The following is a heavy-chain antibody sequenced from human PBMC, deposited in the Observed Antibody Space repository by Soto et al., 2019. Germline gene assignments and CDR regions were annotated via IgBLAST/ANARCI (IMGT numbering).Heavy chain of an antibody. CDR1: GYTFTSNG. J-gene: IGHJ3*02. V-gene: IGHV1-18*04. Sequence: ASVKVSCKESGYTFTSNGISWVRQAPGQGLEWMGWISGNNGNTNYAQKFQGRVTMTTDTSTSTAYMELRSLRSDDTAVYYCATKGGSSSWYAPSVFDIWGQGTMVTVS. CDR3: ATKGGSSSWYAPSVFDI. D-gene: IGHD6-13*01. CDR2: ISGNNGNT.